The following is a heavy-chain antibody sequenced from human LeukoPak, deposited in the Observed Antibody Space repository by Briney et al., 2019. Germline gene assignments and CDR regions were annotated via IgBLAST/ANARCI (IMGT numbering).Heavy chain of an antibody. Sequence: GGSLRLSCVASGFTFSDYYMSWLRQAPGKGLEYISYISNSGSYANYANSVKGRFTNSRDNAKNSLFLQMNSLRVDDTAVYYCARGGYDILTGTSFFHPWGQGTLVTVSS. V-gene: IGHV3-11*05. CDR2: ISNSGSYA. CDR3: ARGGYDILTGTSFFHP. D-gene: IGHD3-9*01. CDR1: GFTFSDYY. J-gene: IGHJ5*02.